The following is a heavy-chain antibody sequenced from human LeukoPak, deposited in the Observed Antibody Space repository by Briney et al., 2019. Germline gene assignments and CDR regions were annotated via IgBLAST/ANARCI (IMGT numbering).Heavy chain of an antibody. CDR2: IFSGGST. D-gene: IGHD3-10*01. CDR1: GGSISSSTFY. J-gene: IGHJ6*03. CDR3: ARGSHYGSGSPAPMDV. V-gene: IGHV4-39*07. Sequence: PSETLSLTCTVSGGSISSSTFYWGWIRQPPGKGLEWIVSIFSGGSTYYNPSLRSRVTISVDTSKNQFSLKLSSVTAADTAVYYCARGSHYGSGSPAPMDVWGKGTTVTVSS.